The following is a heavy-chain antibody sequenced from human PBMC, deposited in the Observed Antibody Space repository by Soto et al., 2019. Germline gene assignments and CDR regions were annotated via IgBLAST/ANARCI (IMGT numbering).Heavy chain of an antibody. CDR1: GVTFSSYA. CDR2: IIPIIDTT. CDR3: VRGRDGHNSCYFDH. J-gene: IGHJ4*02. V-gene: IGHV1-69*01. Sequence: QVELVQSEAAVKKPGSSVKVSCKASGVTFSSYAINWVRQAPGQGLEWIGGIIPIIDTTNYAQKFQGRVKVTADESTRTTYMELSSLRSEDTAVYYCVRGRDGHNSCYFDHWGPGTQVAVSS.